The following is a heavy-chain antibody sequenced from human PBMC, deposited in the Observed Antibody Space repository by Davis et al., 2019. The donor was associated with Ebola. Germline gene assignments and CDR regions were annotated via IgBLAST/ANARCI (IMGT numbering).Heavy chain of an antibody. CDR3: ARPIKVGLDAFEV. J-gene: IGHJ3*01. V-gene: IGHV1-69*10. D-gene: IGHD3/OR15-3a*01. Sequence: SVKVSCKASGYTFTSYGISWVRQAPGQGLEWMGGIIPLLDLTDYAQKFQGSVTITADTSTTTTYMELSSLRSEDTAVYYCARPIKVGLDAFEVWGQGTMVTVSS. CDR1: GYTFTSYG. CDR2: IIPLLDLT.